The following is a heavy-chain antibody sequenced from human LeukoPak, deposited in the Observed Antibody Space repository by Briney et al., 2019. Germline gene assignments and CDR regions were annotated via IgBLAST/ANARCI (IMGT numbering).Heavy chain of an antibody. J-gene: IGHJ3*02. CDR3: TRLTYYYDSSGSVEDAFDI. D-gene: IGHD3-22*01. V-gene: IGHV3-7*03. CDR1: GFTFSSYW. Sequence: GGSLRLSCAASGFTFSSYWMSWVRQAPGKGLEWVANIKKDGSEKYYVDSVKGRFTISRDNAKTSLYLQMNSLRAEDTAVYYCTRLTYYYDSSGSVEDAFDIWGQGTMVTVSS. CDR2: IKKDGSEK.